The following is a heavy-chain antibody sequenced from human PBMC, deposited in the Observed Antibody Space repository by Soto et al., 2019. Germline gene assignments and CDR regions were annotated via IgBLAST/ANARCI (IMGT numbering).Heavy chain of an antibody. J-gene: IGHJ4*02. CDR2: ISGSGAYI. D-gene: IGHD3-10*01. CDR1: GFTFSSYG. Sequence: GSLRLSCAASGFTFSSYGMNWVRQAPAKGLEWVSSISGSGAYIYYADSVKGRFTISRDNAKNSLYLQMNSLRADDTAVYYCARDSYGSGIYSVYWGQGTLVTVSS. CDR3: ARDSYGSGIYSVY. V-gene: IGHV3-21*01.